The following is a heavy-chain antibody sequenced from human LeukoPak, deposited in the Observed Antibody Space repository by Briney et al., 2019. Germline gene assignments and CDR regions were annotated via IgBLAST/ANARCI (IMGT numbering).Heavy chain of an antibody. Sequence: GGSLRLSCAASGFTFSSYWMSWVRQAPGKGLEWVSAISGRAGSTYYADSVKGRFTISRDNSKSTLYLQLSSLRAEDTAVYYCAKRVAAPGPTFDYWGQGTLVTVSS. CDR3: AKRVAAPGPTFDY. D-gene: IGHD6-13*01. CDR1: GFTFSSYW. CDR2: ISGRAGST. J-gene: IGHJ4*02. V-gene: IGHV3-23*01.